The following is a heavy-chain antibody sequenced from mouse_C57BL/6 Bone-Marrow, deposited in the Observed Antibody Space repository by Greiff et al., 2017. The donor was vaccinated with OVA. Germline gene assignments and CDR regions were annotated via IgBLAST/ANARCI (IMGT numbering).Heavy chain of an antibody. V-gene: IGHV5-4*01. CDR3: ARGGIYYDTTGYFDV. J-gene: IGHJ1*03. CDR1: GFTFSSYA. CDR2: ISDGGSYT. D-gene: IGHD2-4*01. Sequence: EVQGVESGGGLVKPGGSLKLSCAASGFTFSSYAMSWVRQTPEKRLEWVATISDGGSYTYYPDNVKGRFTISRDNAKNNLYLQMSHLKSEDTAMYYCARGGIYYDTTGYFDVWGTGTTVTVSS.